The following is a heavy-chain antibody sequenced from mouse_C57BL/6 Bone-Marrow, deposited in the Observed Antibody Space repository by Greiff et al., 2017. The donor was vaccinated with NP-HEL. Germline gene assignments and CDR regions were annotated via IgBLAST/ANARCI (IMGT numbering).Heavy chain of an antibody. CDR1: GYTFTSYW. CDR2: IHPNSGST. Sequence: VQLQQPGAELVKPGASVKLSCKASGYTFTSYWMHWVKQRPGQGLEWIGMIHPNSGSTNYNEKFKSKATLTVDKSSSTAYMQLSSLTSEDSAVYYCAYDYDEDWFAYWGQGTLVTVSA. D-gene: IGHD2-4*01. J-gene: IGHJ3*01. V-gene: IGHV1-64*01. CDR3: AYDYDEDWFAY.